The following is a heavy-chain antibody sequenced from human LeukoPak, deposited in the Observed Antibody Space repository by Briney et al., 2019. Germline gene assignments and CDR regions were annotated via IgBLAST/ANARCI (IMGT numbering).Heavy chain of an antibody. Sequence: GRSLRLSCAASGFTFSSYGMHWVRQAPGKGPEWVAVIWYDGSNKYYADSVKGRFTISRDNSKNTLYLQMNSLRAEDTAVYYCARSYYYDSSHTVDYWGQGTMVTVSS. V-gene: IGHV3-33*01. CDR3: ARSYYYDSSHTVDY. CDR2: IWYDGSNK. J-gene: IGHJ3*01. D-gene: IGHD3-22*01. CDR1: GFTFSSYG.